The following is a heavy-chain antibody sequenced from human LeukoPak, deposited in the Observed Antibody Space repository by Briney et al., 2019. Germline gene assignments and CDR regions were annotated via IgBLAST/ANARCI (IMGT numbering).Heavy chain of an antibody. Sequence: GGSLRLSCAASTFTFTKSAMSWVRQAPGKGLEWVSSVSGHVHSTYYADSVEGRFTISRDDSKNTLYLQMSSLRADDTAVYYCATHRTPDCYNWNYFDFWGQGTLVTVSS. J-gene: IGHJ4*02. V-gene: IGHV3-23*01. CDR1: TFTFTKSA. CDR3: ATHRTPDCYNWNYFDF. CDR2: VSGHVHST. D-gene: IGHD1-20*01.